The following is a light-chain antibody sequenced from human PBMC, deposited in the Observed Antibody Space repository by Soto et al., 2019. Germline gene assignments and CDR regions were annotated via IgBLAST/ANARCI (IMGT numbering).Light chain of an antibody. V-gene: IGKV3-11*01. Sequence: LSPRASQNIHNNNLAWYQHRPGQAPRILIYQTSIRAAGIPARLSASGSGTDFTLTISDVQPEDFALYYCHKRQSWPRTFGQGTKVDIK. J-gene: IGKJ1*01. CDR3: HKRQSWPRT. CDR2: QTS. CDR1: QNIHNN.